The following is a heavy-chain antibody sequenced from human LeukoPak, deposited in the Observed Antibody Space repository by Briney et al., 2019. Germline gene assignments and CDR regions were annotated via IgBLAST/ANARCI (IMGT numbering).Heavy chain of an antibody. CDR3: ASLGLVPQDDY. CDR2: IYYSGST. V-gene: IGHV4-39*01. J-gene: IGHJ4*02. CDR1: GGSISSSSYY. Sequence: PSQTLSLTCTVSGGSISSSSYYWGWIRQPPGKGLEWIGSIYYSGSTYYNPSLKSRVTISVDTSKNQFSLKLSSVTAADTAVYYCASLGLVPQDDYWGQGTLVTVSS. D-gene: IGHD6-19*01.